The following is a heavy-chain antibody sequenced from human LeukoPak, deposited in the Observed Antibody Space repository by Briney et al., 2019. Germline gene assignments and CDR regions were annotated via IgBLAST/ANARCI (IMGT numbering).Heavy chain of an antibody. CDR2: IYSGGST. D-gene: IGHD6-19*01. CDR3: ASQGIAVAGAFDY. CDR1: GFTVSSNY. J-gene: IGHJ4*02. Sequence: PGGSLRLSCAASGFTVSSNYMSWVRQAPGKGLEWVSVIYSGGSTYYADSVKGRFTISRHNPKNTLYLQMNSLRAEDTAVYYCASQGIAVAGAFDYWGQGTLVTVSS. V-gene: IGHV3-53*04.